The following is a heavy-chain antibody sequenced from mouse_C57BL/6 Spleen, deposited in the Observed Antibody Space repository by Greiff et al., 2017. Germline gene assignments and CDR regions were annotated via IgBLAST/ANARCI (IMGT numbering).Heavy chain of an antibody. CDR2: INPGSGGT. D-gene: IGHD2-4*01. V-gene: IGHV1-54*01. CDR3: ARGYWIYDYDGGAWFAY. J-gene: IGHJ3*01. Sequence: QVQLQQSGAELVRPGTSVKVSCKASGYAFTNYLIEWVKQRPGQGLEWIGVINPGSGGTNYNEKFKGKATLTADKSSSPAYMQLSSLTSEYSAVYFCARGYWIYDYDGGAWFAYWGQGTLVTVSA. CDR1: GYAFTNYL.